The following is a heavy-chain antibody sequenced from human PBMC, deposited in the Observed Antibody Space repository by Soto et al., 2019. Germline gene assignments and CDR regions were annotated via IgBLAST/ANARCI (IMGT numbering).Heavy chain of an antibody. CDR3: AHRRPWSSNWNSGWFDP. V-gene: IGHV2-5*02. CDR2: IYWDDDN. Sequence: QITLKESGPTLVKPTQTLTLTCTFSGFSISTSGVGVGWIRQPPGKALERLAIIYWDDDNRYSPSLNSRLTITKDTSKNQVVLTMTNMDPVDTATYYCAHRRPWSSNWNSGWFDPWGQGTLVTVSS. D-gene: IGHD3-10*01. J-gene: IGHJ5*02. CDR1: GFSISTSGVG.